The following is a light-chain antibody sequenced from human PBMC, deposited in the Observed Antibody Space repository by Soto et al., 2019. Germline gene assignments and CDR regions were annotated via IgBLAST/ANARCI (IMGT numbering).Light chain of an antibody. Sequence: EIVMTQSPATLSVSPGERATLSCRASQSVSSNLAWYQQKPGQAPRLLIYGAFTRATGVPARFSGSASGTEFTLTISSLQSEDFAVYYCKQYNNWLRTFGQGTKVDIK. CDR3: KQYNNWLRT. CDR1: QSVSSN. CDR2: GAF. J-gene: IGKJ1*01. V-gene: IGKV3-15*01.